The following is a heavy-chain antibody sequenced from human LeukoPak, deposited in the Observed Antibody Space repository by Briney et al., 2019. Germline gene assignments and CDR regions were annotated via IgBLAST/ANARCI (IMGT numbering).Heavy chain of an antibody. V-gene: IGHV4-39*01. CDR2: IYYIGST. CDR1: GGSISSSTYY. J-gene: IGHJ6*03. D-gene: IGHD3-10*01. Sequence: NPSETLSLTCTVSGGSISSSTYYWGWVRQPPGKGLEWIGNIYYIGSTYYNPSLKSRVTVSVDTSKNQFSLKLSSVTAADTAVYYCARTRGYYYYYMDVWGKGTTVTVSS. CDR3: ARTRGYYYYYMDV.